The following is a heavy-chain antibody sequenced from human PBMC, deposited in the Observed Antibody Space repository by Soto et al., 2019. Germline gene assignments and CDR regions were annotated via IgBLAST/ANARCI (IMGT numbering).Heavy chain of an antibody. J-gene: IGHJ6*02. Sequence: QVQLVESGGGVVQPGRSLRLSCAASGFTFSSYAMHWVRQAPGKGLEWVAVISYDGSNKYYADSVKGRFTISRDNSKNTLYLQMNSLTAEDTSVYYCARTLYYDILTGYYTHLPYHYGMDVCGQGTTVTVSS. CDR2: ISYDGSNK. D-gene: IGHD3-9*01. V-gene: IGHV3-30-3*01. CDR1: GFTFSSYA. CDR3: ARTLYYDILTGYYTHLPYHYGMDV.